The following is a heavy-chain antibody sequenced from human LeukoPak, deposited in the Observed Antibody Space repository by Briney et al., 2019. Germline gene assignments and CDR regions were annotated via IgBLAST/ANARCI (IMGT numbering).Heavy chain of an antibody. D-gene: IGHD5-24*01. CDR2: IKEDGSER. CDR1: AFIFSGHW. V-gene: IGHV3-7*03. J-gene: IGHJ4*02. CDR3: ARDADFYKGDY. Sequence: GGSLRLSCEGSAFIFSGHWMNWVRQTPGKGLEWVASIKEDGSERQYVDSVKGRFSISRDNTKGSLFLQLNSLRAEDTAVYYCARDADFYKGDYWGQGTLVTVSS.